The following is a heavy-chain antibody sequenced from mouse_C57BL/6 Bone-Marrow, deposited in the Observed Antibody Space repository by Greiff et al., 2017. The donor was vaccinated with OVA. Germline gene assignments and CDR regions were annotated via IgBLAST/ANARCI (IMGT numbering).Heavy chain of an antibody. J-gene: IGHJ1*03. CDR3: ASPYYGGYFDV. D-gene: IGHD1-1*01. Sequence: QVQLQQPGAELVKPGASVKLSCKASGYTFTSYWMHWVKQRPGQGLEWIGMIHPNSGSTNYNEKFKSKATLTVDKSSSTAYMQLSSLTSEDSAVYYCASPYYGGYFDVWGTGTTVTVSS. CDR2: IHPNSGST. V-gene: IGHV1-64*01. CDR1: GYTFTSYW.